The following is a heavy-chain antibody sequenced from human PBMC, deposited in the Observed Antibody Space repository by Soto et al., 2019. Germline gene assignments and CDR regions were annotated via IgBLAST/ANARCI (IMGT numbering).Heavy chain of an antibody. V-gene: IGHV3-72*01. CDR1: GFSFSDYY. Sequence: GGSLRLSCAASGFSFSDYYMDWVRQAPGKGLEWVGRIRNRANRNTTEYAASVKGRFTISRDDSLNSLYLQMNSLRTEDTAVYYCARIHSSSWSGSYFDYWGQGTLVTVSS. J-gene: IGHJ4*02. D-gene: IGHD6-13*01. CDR2: IRNRANRNTT. CDR3: ARIHSSSWSGSYFDY.